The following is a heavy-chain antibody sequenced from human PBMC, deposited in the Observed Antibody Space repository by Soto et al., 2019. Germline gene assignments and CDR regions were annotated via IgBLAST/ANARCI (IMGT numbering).Heavy chain of an antibody. CDR3: ARESEDLTSNFDY. CDR2: ISSTTNYI. J-gene: IGHJ4*02. V-gene: IGHV3-21*06. CDR1: GFTFTRYS. Sequence: GGSLRLSCAASGFTFTRYSMNWVRQAPGKGLEWVSSISSTTNYIYYGDSMKGRFTISRDNAKNSLYLEMNSLRAEDTAVYYRARESEDLTSNFDYWGQGILVTVSS.